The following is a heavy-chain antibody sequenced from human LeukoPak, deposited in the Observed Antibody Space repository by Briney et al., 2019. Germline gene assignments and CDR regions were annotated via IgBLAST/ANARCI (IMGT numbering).Heavy chain of an antibody. V-gene: IGHV4-59*01. CDR1: GGSISSYY. Sequence: SETLSLTCTVSGGSISSYYWSWIRQPPGKGLEWIGYIYYSGSTNYNPSLKSRVTISVDTSKNQFSLKLSSVTAADTAVYYCARDSAYYDFWSGYPGMYYGMDVWGQGTTVTVSS. CDR3: ARDSAYYDFWSGYPGMYYGMDV. D-gene: IGHD3-3*01. J-gene: IGHJ6*02. CDR2: IYYSGST.